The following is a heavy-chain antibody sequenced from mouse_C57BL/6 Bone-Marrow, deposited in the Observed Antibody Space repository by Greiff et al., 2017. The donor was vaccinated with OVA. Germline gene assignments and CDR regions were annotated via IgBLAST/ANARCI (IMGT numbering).Heavy chain of an antibody. Sequence: VHVKQSGPELVKPGASVKIPCKASGYTFTDYNMDWVKQSHGKSLEWIGDINPNNGGTIYNQKFKGKATLTVDKSSSTAYMELRSLTSEDTAVYYCAQRGDYGSSYTDWFAYWGQGTLVTVSA. D-gene: IGHD1-1*01. CDR3: AQRGDYGSSYTDWFAY. CDR1: GYTFTDYN. J-gene: IGHJ3*01. V-gene: IGHV1-18*01. CDR2: INPNNGGT.